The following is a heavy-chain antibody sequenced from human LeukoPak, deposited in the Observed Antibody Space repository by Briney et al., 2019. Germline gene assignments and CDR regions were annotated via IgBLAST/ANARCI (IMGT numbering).Heavy chain of an antibody. V-gene: IGHV4-39*01. J-gene: IGHJ3*02. Sequence: SETLSLTCTVSGGSISSSSYYWGCIRQPPGKGLECIGSIYYSGSTYYNPSLKSRVTISVDTSKNQFSLKLSSVTAADTAVYYCARYIVVVPASHAFDIWGQGTMVTVSS. CDR3: ARYIVVVPASHAFDI. CDR1: GGSISSSSYY. D-gene: IGHD2-2*01. CDR2: IYYSGST.